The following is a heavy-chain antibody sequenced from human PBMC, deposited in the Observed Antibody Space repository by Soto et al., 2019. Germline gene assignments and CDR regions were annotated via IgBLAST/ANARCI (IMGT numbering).Heavy chain of an antibody. CDR1: GGSISSYY. J-gene: IGHJ5*02. CDR3: ARDTRSPGRSGSYYTPYNWFDP. Sequence: SETLSLTCTVSGGSISSYYWSWIRQPPGKGLEWIGYIYYSGSTNYNPSLKSRVTISVDTSKNRFSLKLSSVTAADTAVYYCARDTRSPGRSGSYYTPYNWFDPWGQGTLVTVSS. CDR2: IYYSGST. V-gene: IGHV4-59*01. D-gene: IGHD3-10*01.